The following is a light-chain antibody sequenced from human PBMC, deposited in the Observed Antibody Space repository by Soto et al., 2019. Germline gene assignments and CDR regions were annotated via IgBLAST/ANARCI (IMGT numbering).Light chain of an antibody. V-gene: IGKV1-33*01. CDR2: DAS. Sequence: DLQMTQSPSSLSASVGDRVTIICQASQDITNYLNWYQQKPGKAPKLLIYDASNLETGVPSRFSGSGSGTHFSFTISSLQAEDIATYYCQQYDNVPFTFGQGTRLEMK. J-gene: IGKJ5*01. CDR1: QDITNY. CDR3: QQYDNVPFT.